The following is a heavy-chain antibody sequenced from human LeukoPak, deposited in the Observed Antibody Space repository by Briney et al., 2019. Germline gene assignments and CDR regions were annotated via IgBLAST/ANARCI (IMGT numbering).Heavy chain of an antibody. CDR2: IYHSGST. CDR1: GGSISSGGYS. V-gene: IGHV4-30-2*01. J-gene: IGHJ4*02. Sequence: SETLSLTCAVSGGSISSGGYSWSWIRQPPGKGLEWIGYIYHSGSTYYNPPLKSRVTISVDRSKNQFSLKLSSVTAADTAVYYCAREWWYYYDSSGLYYFDYWGQGTLVTVSS. CDR3: AREWWYYYDSSGLYYFDY. D-gene: IGHD3-22*01.